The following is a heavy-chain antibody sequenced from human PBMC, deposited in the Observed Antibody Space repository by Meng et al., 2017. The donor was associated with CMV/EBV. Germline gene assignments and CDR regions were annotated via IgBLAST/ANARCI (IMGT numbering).Heavy chain of an antibody. D-gene: IGHD2-21*01. Sequence: LSLTCAASGFTFSGSAMHWVRQASGKGLVWVGRIRSKANSYATAYAASVKGRFTISRDDSKNTAYLQMNSLKTEDTAVYYCTRHQFAYCGGDCSGDDAFDIWGQGTMVTVSS. J-gene: IGHJ3*02. V-gene: IGHV3-73*01. CDR1: GFTFSGSA. CDR3: TRHQFAYCGGDCSGDDAFDI. CDR2: IRSKANSYAT.